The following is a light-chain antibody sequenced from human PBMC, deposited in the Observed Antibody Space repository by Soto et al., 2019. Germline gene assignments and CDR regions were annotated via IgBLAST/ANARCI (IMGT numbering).Light chain of an antibody. CDR1: QSVSSY. CDR3: HQRSNWPRT. J-gene: IGKJ2*01. V-gene: IGKV3-11*01. Sequence: EIMLTQSPATLSLSPGERATLSCRASQSVSSYLAWYQQKPGQAPRLLIYDASNRATGIPARFSGSGSGTDFTLTISSLELEDFAVYYCHQRSNWPRTFGQGTKLEIK. CDR2: DAS.